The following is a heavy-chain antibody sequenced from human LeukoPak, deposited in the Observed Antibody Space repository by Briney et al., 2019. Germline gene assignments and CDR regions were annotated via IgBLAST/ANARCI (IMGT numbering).Heavy chain of an antibody. V-gene: IGHV4-34*01. J-gene: IGHJ6*03. CDR3: ARDFKGNYDFWSGYYTSYYYYYMDV. Sequence: SETLSLTCAVYGGSFSGYYWSWIRQPPGKGLEWIGEINHSGSTNYNPSLKSRVTISVDTSKNQFSLKLSSVTAADTAVYYCARDFKGNYDFWSGYYTSYYYYYMDVWGKGTTVTVSS. CDR2: INHSGST. D-gene: IGHD3-3*01. CDR1: GGSFSGYY.